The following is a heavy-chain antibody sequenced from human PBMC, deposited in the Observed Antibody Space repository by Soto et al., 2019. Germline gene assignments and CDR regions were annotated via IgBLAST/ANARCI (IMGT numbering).Heavy chain of an antibody. D-gene: IGHD3-22*01. V-gene: IGHV3-30*18. Sequence: QVQLVESVGGVAQPGRSLRRSCAASGFTFSCYGMHWVRQAPGKGLEWVAVISYDGSNKYYPDSVKGRFTITRDNSKNTLYLPMHCLGAEDTAVYYCAKDLSSDEDDGSGYCLDYWGQVTLVTVSS. CDR3: AKDLSSDEDDGSGYCLDY. CDR2: ISYDGSNK. CDR1: GFTFSCYG. J-gene: IGHJ4*02.